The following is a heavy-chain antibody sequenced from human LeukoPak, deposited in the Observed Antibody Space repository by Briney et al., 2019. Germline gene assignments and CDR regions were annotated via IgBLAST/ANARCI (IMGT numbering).Heavy chain of an antibody. Sequence: GGSLRLSCAASGFTFDDYGMSWVRQAPGKGLEWVSGITWNGDSPGYADSVKGRFTISRDNAKNSLHLHLNSLRAEDTALYHCARWSSIKVAATENYWGQGPLVTVSS. J-gene: IGHJ4*02. V-gene: IGHV3-20*01. CDR3: ARWSSIKVAATENY. D-gene: IGHD6-19*01. CDR2: ITWNGDSP. CDR1: GFTFDDYG.